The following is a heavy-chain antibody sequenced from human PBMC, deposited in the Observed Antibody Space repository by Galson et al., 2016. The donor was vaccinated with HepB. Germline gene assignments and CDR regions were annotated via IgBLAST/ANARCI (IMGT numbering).Heavy chain of an antibody. V-gene: IGHV3-30*18. J-gene: IGHJ4*02. CDR3: AKPFNDYDSSGYYVDY. D-gene: IGHD3-22*01. CDR2: ISYDGTHE. CDR1: GFSFNNFA. Sequence: SLRLSCAASGFSFNNFAIHWVRQTPGKGLEWVAVISYDGTHEYYADSVRGRFTISRDNSKTTVYLQMNSLRAEDTGVYFCAKPFNDYDSSGYYVDYWGQGTLVTVSS.